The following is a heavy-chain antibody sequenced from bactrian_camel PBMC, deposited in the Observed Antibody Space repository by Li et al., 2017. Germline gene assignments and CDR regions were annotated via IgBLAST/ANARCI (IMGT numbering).Heavy chain of an antibody. CDR2: IRARDGHT. CDR1: RYNPTNFC. D-gene: IGHD3*01. V-gene: IGHV3S63*01. J-gene: IGHJ6*01. Sequence: VQLVESGGGTVLAGRSLRLSCTASRYNPTNFCMGWFRQAPGKEREGVAIRARDGHTRYADSVKGRFTISKDNANTLYLQMNSLKPEDTAMYYCAARRAMDWGDLCHPGGDFAYWGTGTQVTVS. CDR3: AARRAMDWGDLCHPGGDFAY.